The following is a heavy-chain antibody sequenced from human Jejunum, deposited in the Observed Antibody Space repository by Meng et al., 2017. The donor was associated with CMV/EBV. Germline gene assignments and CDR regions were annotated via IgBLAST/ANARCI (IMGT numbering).Heavy chain of an antibody. V-gene: IGHV2-5*02. J-gene: IGHJ4*02. Sequence: ITVKESGPPLVKPTQTLTLTGSFSGLSPSTSREGVGWIRQPPGKALEWLALIYRGDDKRYSPSLNSRLTIAKDTSKNEVVLTLTNMGPIDTGTYYCAHFVGGYYPSRPDYWGQGTLVTVSS. D-gene: IGHD1-26*01. CDR1: GLSPSTSREG. CDR3: AHFVGGYYPSRPDY. CDR2: IYRGDDK.